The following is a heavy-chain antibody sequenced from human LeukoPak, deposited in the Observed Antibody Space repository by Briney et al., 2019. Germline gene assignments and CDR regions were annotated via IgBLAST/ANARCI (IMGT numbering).Heavy chain of an antibody. CDR1: GYTFTGYY. D-gene: IGHD1-26*01. CDR3: ATLEPYVGKDAFDI. V-gene: IGHV1-2*06. CDR2: INPNSGGT. J-gene: IGHJ3*02. Sequence: ASVKVSCKASGYTFTGYYMHWVRQAPGQGLEWMGRINPNSGGTNYARKFQGRVTMTRDTSISTAYMELSRLRSDDTAVYYCATLEPYVGKDAFDIWGQGTMVTVSS.